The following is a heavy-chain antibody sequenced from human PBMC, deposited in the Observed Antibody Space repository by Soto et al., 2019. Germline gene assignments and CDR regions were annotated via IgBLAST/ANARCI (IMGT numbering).Heavy chain of an antibody. CDR3: ARAQLQDPTVANGFDT. J-gene: IGHJ5*01. Sequence: QVQLVQSGAEVKKPGSSVKVSCKASGGTFSSYAISWVRQAPGQGLEWMGGIIPIFGTANYAQKFQGRVTITADESTSTAYLELSSLRSEDTAVYYCARAQLQDPTVANGFDTWGQGTMVTVSS. CDR1: GGTFSSYA. CDR2: IIPIFGTA. V-gene: IGHV1-69*01. D-gene: IGHD4-17*01.